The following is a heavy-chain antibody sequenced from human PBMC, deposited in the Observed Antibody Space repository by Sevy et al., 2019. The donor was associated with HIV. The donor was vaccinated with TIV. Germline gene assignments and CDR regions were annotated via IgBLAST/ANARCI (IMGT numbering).Heavy chain of an antibody. CDR1: GFIFSNFW. CDR2: INQHGSDK. Sequence: GGSLRLSCAGSGFIFSNFWMTWVRQGPGKGLEWVATINQHGSDKYYVDSVKGRFTISRDNAKNSVYLQMSSLRVEDTAMYYCASHYSWGQGTLVTVSS. J-gene: IGHJ4*02. V-gene: IGHV3-7*01. CDR3: ASHYS.